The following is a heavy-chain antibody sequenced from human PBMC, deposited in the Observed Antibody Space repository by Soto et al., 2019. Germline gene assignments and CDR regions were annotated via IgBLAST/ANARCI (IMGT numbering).Heavy chain of an antibody. CDR1: GFTFSSYD. V-gene: IGHV3-33*01. D-gene: IGHD1-26*01. J-gene: IGHJ4*02. Sequence: LRLSCAASGFTFSSYDMHWVRQAPGKGLEWVAVIWYDGSNKYYADSVKGRFTISRDNSKNTLYLQMNSLRAEDTAVYYCAREVGANTGIFDYWGQGTLVTVSS. CDR3: AREVGANTGIFDY. CDR2: IWYDGSNK.